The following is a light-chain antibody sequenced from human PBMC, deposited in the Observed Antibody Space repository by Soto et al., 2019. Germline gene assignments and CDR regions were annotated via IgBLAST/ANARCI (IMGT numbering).Light chain of an antibody. J-gene: IGKJ3*01. CDR3: MQGRHWPYT. V-gene: IGKV2-30*02. CDR2: HVS. Sequence: DVVVTQSPLSLPVTLGQPASISCRSSQSLIHSDGNTYLHWFQQRPGQSPRRLIYHVSTRDSGVPDRFSGSGSCTDFTLEISRVEAEDVGVYYCMQGRHWPYTFGPGTTVDIK. CDR1: QSLIHSDGNTY.